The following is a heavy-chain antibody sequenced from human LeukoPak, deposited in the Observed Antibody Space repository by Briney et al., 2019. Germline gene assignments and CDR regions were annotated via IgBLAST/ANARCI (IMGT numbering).Heavy chain of an antibody. CDR2: IIPIFGTA. CDR1: GGTFSSYA. CDR3: ARVGRYGDHGNNWFDP. V-gene: IGHV1-69*13. J-gene: IGHJ5*02. Sequence: ASVKVSCKASGGTFSSYAISWVRQAPGQGLEWMGGIIPIFGTANYAQKFQGRVTITADESTSTAYMELSSLRSDDTAVYYCARVGRYGDHGNNWFDPWGQGTLVTVSS. D-gene: IGHD4-17*01.